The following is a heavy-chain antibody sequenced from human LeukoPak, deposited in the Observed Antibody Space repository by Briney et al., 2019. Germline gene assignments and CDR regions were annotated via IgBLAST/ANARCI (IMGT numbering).Heavy chain of an antibody. J-gene: IGHJ6*02. CDR3: ARGPWALVVPAAMKYYYYYGMDV. D-gene: IGHD2-2*01. CDR1: GYTFTSYD. Sequence: ASVKVSCKASGYTFTSYDINWVRQATGQGLGWMEWMNPNRGNTGYAQKFQGRVTMTRNTSISTAYMELSSLRSEDTAVYYCARGPWALVVPAAMKYYYYYGMDVWGQGTTVTVSS. CDR2: MNPNRGNT. V-gene: IGHV1-8*01.